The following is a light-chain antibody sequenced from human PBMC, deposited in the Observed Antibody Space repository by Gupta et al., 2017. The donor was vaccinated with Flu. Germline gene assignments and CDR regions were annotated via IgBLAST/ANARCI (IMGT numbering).Light chain of an antibody. Sequence: SALSQPASVSGSPGQSITISCTGSNRDVATYNLVSWYQQHPGKAPKVMIYEDIQRPAGVADRFSGSKSGNTASLIISGLQPEDEADYYCCSDAAGNTYVFGSGTKVTVL. CDR1: NRDVATYNL. CDR2: EDI. V-gene: IGLV2-23*01. CDR3: CSDAAGNTYV. J-gene: IGLJ1*01.